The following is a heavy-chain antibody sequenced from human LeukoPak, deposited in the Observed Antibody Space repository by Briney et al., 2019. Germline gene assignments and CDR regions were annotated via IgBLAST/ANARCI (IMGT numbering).Heavy chain of an antibody. J-gene: IGHJ4*02. D-gene: IGHD2-2*01. CDR1: GFTFSDYY. CDR3: ARDSDRYCSSTSCYSDY. CDR2: ISVRGITI. Sequence: PGGSLRLSCAASGFTFSDYYMSWIRQAPGKGLEWVSYISVRGITINYADSVKGRFTISRDNAKNSLYLQMNSLRAEDTAVYYCARDSDRYCSSTSCYSDYWGQGTLVTVSS. V-gene: IGHV3-11*04.